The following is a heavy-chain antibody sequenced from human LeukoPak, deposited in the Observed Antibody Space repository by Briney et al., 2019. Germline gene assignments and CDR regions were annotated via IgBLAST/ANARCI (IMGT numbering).Heavy chain of an antibody. CDR3: ARRDIVVVPAAPDYMDV. D-gene: IGHD2-2*01. V-gene: IGHV4-39*01. J-gene: IGHJ6*03. CDR2: IYYSGST. Sequence: SETLSLTCTVSGGSISSSSYYWGWIRQPPGKGLEWIGSIYYSGSTYYNPSLKSRVTISVDTSKNQSSLKLSSVTAADTAVYYCARRDIVVVPAAPDYMDVWGKGTTVTVSS. CDR1: GGSISSSSYY.